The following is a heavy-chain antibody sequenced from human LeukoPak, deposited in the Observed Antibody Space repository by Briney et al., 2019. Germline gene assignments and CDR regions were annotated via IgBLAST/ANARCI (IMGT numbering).Heavy chain of an antibody. J-gene: IGHJ6*03. CDR3: AHIRSDYVLYYYYYYMDV. D-gene: IGHD4-17*01. CDR1: GFSLSTSGVG. V-gene: IGHV2-5*02. CDR2: IYWDDDK. Sequence: SGPTLVNPTQTLTLTCTFSGFSLSTSGVGVGWIRQPPGKALEWLALIYWDDDKRYSPSLKSRLIITKDTSKNQVVLTMTNMDPVDTATYYCAHIRSDYVLYYYYYYMDVWGKGTTVTVSS.